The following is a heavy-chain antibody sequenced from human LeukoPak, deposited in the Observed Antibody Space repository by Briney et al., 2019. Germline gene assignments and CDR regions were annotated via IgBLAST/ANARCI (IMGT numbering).Heavy chain of an antibody. Sequence: GGSLRLSCAASGFTFSTYAMHWVRQAPGKGLEYVSAISSNGDTTYYANSVKGRFTISRDNSKNTLYLQMASLRAEDMAVYYCARWACYGSHPEGLGWWGQGTLVTVSS. CDR2: ISSNGDTT. J-gene: IGHJ4*02. D-gene: IGHD3-16*01. V-gene: IGHV3-64*01. CDR3: ARWACYGSHPEGLGW. CDR1: GFTFSTYA.